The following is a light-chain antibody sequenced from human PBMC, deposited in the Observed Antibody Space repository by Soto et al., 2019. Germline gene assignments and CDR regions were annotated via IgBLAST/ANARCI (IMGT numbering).Light chain of an antibody. J-gene: IGLJ2*01. Sequence: QSVLTQPPSVSGAPGQRVTISCTGSSSNIGAGYDVHWYQQLPGTAPKLLIYGNSNRPSGVPDRFSGSKSGNTASLTISGLQAEDDAYYYCSSYTRTDTVVFGGGTKLTVL. CDR1: SSNIGAGYD. CDR3: SSYTRTDTVV. V-gene: IGLV1-40*01. CDR2: GNS.